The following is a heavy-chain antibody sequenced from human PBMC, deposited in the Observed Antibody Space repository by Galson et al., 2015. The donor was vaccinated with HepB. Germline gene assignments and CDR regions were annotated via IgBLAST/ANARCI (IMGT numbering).Heavy chain of an antibody. CDR2: ISSNGGST. CDR3: VKDRYYDSSGYYGEDY. Sequence: SLRLSCAASGFTFSSYAMHWVRQAPGKGLEYVSAISSNGGSTYYADSVKGRFTISRDNSKNTLYLQMSSLRAEDTAVYYCVKDRYYDSSGYYGEDYWGQGTLVTVSS. V-gene: IGHV3-64D*06. D-gene: IGHD3-22*01. CDR1: GFTFSSYA. J-gene: IGHJ4*02.